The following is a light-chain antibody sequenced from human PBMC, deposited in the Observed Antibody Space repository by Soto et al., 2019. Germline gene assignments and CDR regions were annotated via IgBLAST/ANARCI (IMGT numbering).Light chain of an antibody. V-gene: IGKV3D-15*01. Sequence: EIVMTQSPATLSVSPGERGTLSCRASQSVSSSLVWYQQKPGQAPRLLIYGASSRATGIPARFSGSGSGTEFTLTISSLQSEDVAVYYCQQYNTWPRTFGQGTKVEMK. CDR2: GAS. CDR1: QSVSSS. CDR3: QQYNTWPRT. J-gene: IGKJ1*01.